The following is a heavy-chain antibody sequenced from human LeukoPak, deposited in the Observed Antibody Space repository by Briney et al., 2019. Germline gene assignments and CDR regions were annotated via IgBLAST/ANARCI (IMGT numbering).Heavy chain of an antibody. V-gene: IGHV1-2*02. CDR2: INPNSGGT. CDR3: ASRYCSGGSCSYFDY. J-gene: IGHJ4*02. D-gene: IGHD2-15*01. CDR1: GYTFTGYY. Sequence: ASVKVSCKASGYTFTGYYMHWVRQAPGQGLEWVGWINPNSGGTNYAQKFQGRVTMTRDTSISTAYMELSRLRSDDTAVYYCASRYCSGGSCSYFDYWGQGTLVTVSS.